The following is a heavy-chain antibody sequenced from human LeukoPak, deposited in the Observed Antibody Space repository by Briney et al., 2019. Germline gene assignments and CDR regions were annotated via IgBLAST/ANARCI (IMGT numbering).Heavy chain of an antibody. Sequence: SQTLSLTCTVSSCSIDSGDDRWSWLRQPPGKGREWFGLIYYEWTNYYTSSLKSRMSISVATSRNQFSLNLRSVTAADTAVYYCARVGRKNGYYTPGDFDIWGQGKMVTVSS. CDR1: SCSIDSGDDR. CDR2: IYYEWTN. J-gene: IGHJ3*02. CDR3: ARVGRKNGYYTPGDFDI. V-gene: IGHV4-30-4*08. D-gene: IGHD3-3*01.